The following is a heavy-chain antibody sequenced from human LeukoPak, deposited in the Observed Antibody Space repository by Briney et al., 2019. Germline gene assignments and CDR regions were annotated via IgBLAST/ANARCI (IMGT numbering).Heavy chain of an antibody. D-gene: IGHD6-13*01. Sequence: GGSLRLSCAASGFTFSSYAMSWVRQAPGKGLEWVSSISSSSYIYYADSVKGRFTISRDNAKNSLYLQMNSLRAEDTAVYYCATLGAIAAAGTNYWGQGTLVTVSS. CDR2: ISSSSYI. J-gene: IGHJ4*02. V-gene: IGHV3-21*01. CDR1: GFTFSSYA. CDR3: ATLGAIAAAGTNY.